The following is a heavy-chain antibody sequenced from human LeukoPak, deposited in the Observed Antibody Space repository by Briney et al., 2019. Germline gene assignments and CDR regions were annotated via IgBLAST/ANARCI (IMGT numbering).Heavy chain of an antibody. J-gene: IGHJ3*02. CDR2: ISYDGSNK. D-gene: IGHD2-15*01. Sequence: GGSLRLSCAASGFTFSSYAMHWVRQAPGKGLEWVAVISYDGSNKYYADSVKGRFTISRDNSKNTLYLQMNSLRAEDTAVYYCARGRSGTDAFVIWGQGTMVTVSS. V-gene: IGHV3-30*04. CDR1: GFTFSSYA. CDR3: ARGRSGTDAFVI.